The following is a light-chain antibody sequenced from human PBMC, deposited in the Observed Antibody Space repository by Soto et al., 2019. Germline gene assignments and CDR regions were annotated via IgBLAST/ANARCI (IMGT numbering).Light chain of an antibody. V-gene: IGKV4-1*01. Sequence: DIVMTQSPDSLAVSLGERATINCKSSQSVLYSSNNKNYLAWYQQKPGQPPKLLIYWASTRESGGPDRFSGSGSGTDFTLTISSLQAEDVAVYCCQQYYSTPWTFGQGTKVDIK. CDR3: QQYYSTPWT. CDR1: QSVLYSSNNKNY. J-gene: IGKJ1*01. CDR2: WAS.